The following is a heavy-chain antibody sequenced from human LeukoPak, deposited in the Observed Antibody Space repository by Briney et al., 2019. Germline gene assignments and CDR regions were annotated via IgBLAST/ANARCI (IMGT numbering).Heavy chain of an antibody. Sequence: GGSLRLSCAASGFTFSSYGMHWVRQAPGKGLEWVAVIWYDGSNKYYADSVKGRFTISRDNSKNTLYLQMNSLRAEDTAVYYSARMLHGERGGAFHIWGPGTMVTVSS. J-gene: IGHJ3*02. CDR3: ARMLHGERGGAFHI. CDR1: GFTFSSYG. CDR2: IWYDGSNK. D-gene: IGHD4-17*01. V-gene: IGHV3-33*01.